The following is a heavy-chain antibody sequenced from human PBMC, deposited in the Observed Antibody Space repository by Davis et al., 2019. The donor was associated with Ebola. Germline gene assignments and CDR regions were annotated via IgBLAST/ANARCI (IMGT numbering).Heavy chain of an antibody. CDR3: ARRSGDY. CDR2: IKQDGSEK. Sequence: GGSLRLSCAASGFTFSSYWTSWVRQAPGKGLEWVANIKQDGSEKYYVDSVKGRFTISRDNAKNSLYLQMNSLRAEDTAVYYCARRSGDYWGQGTLVTVSS. J-gene: IGHJ4*02. CDR1: GFTFSSYW. V-gene: IGHV3-7*01.